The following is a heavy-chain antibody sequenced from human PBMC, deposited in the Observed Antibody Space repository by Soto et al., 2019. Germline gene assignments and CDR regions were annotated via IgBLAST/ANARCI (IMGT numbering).Heavy chain of an antibody. CDR3: ARGGGSRGAFDV. V-gene: IGHV3-21*01. CDR1: GFTFSTYS. Sequence: VQVVESGGGLVKPGGSLRLSCAASGFTFSTYSMNWVRQAPGKGLEWVSSISSASSSMYYADSVKGRFTISRDNARNSLYLQMNSLRAEDTAVYYCARGGGSRGAFDVWGQGTMVTVSS. CDR2: ISSASSSM. J-gene: IGHJ3*01. D-gene: IGHD2-15*01.